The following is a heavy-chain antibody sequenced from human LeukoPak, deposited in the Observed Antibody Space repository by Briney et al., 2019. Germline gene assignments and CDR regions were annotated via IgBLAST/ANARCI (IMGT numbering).Heavy chain of an antibody. V-gene: IGHV4-59*01. J-gene: IGHJ6*02. CDR3: ARGPYDSSGYYYSFYYYYGMDV. CDR2: IYYSGST. CDR1: GGSISSYY. Sequence: SSETLSLTCTVSGGSISSYYWSWIRQPPGKGLEWIGYIYYSGSTNYNPSLKSRVTISVDTSKNQFSPKLSSVTAADTAVYYCARGPYDSSGYYYSFYYYYGMDVWGQGTTVTVSS. D-gene: IGHD3-22*01.